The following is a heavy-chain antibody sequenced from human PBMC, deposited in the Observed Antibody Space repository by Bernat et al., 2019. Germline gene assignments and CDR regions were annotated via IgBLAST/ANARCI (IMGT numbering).Heavy chain of an antibody. J-gene: IGHJ4*02. D-gene: IGHD3-22*01. Sequence: EVQLVESGGGLVQPGGSLRLSCAASGFTFSSYSMNWVRQAPGKGLEWVSYISSSSRTIFYADSIKGRFTISGDDAKNSQYLQMIRLRAEDAAVYYCARDRSSDYEPHFDYWGQGTLVTVSS. CDR1: GFTFSSYS. CDR2: ISSSSRTI. CDR3: ARDRSSDYEPHFDY. V-gene: IGHV3-48*01.